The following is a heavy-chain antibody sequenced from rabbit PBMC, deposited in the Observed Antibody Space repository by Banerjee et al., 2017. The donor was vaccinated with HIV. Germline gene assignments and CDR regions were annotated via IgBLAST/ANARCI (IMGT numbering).Heavy chain of an antibody. J-gene: IGHJ3*01. D-gene: IGHD1-1*01. CDR1: GFSFSNSY. Sequence: QEQLVESGGGLVQPEGSLTLTCTASGFSFSNSYYMCWVRQAPGKGLEWIGCIVSGSGSTYYASWAKGRFTITRSTSLNTVTLQLNSLTAADTATYFCAREYASNSGVYMDLWGPGHPGHRL. CDR2: IVSGSGST. CDR3: AREYASNSGVYMDL. V-gene: IGHV1S47*01.